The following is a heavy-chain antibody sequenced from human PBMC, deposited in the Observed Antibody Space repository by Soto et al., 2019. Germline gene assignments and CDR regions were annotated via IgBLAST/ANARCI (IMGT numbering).Heavy chain of an antibody. CDR1: GGSISSYY. V-gene: IGHV4-59*01. CDR2: IYYSGST. D-gene: IGHD3-22*01. Sequence: PSETLSVTCTVSGGSISSYYWSWIRQPPGKGLEWIGYIYYSGSTNYNPSLKSRVTISVDTSKNQFSLKLSSVTAADTAVYYCARTYYYDSSGYFSWFDPWGQGTLVTSPQ. CDR3: ARTYYYDSSGYFSWFDP. J-gene: IGHJ5*02.